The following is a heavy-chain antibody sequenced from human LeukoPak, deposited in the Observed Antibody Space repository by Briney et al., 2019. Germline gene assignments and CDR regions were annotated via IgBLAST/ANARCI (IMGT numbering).Heavy chain of an antibody. J-gene: IGHJ6*04. CDR2: ISSSSYI. V-gene: IGHV3-21*01. CDR1: GFTFSSYS. Sequence: GGSLRLSCAASGFTFSSYSMNWVRQAPGKGLEWVSSISSSSYIYYADSVKGRFTISRDNAKNSLYLQMNSLRAEDTAVYYCARGGPDYYYYGMDVWGKGTTVTVSS. CDR3: ARGGPDYYYYGMDV.